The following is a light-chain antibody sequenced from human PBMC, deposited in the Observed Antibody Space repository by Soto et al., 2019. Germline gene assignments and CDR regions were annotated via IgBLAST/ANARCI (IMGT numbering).Light chain of an antibody. CDR3: QHYDTSRRT. CDR1: QSLSSRY. J-gene: IGKJ1*01. V-gene: IGKV3-20*01. CDR2: GAS. Sequence: EIVLTQSPGTLSLSPGERATLSCRASQSLSSRYLAWYQQTPGQAPRLLIYGASSRATGVPDRFSGSGSGTAFSLTISRLEPEDFAVYYCQHYDTSRRTFGQGTKVDIK.